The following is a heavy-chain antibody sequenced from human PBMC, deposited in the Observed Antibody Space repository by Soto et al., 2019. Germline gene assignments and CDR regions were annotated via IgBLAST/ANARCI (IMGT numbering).Heavy chain of an antibody. J-gene: IGHJ4*02. Sequence: GASVKVSCKASGYTFTGYYMHWVRQAPGQGLEWMGWINPNSGGTNYAQKFQGRVTMTRDTSISTAYMELSRLRSDDTAVYYCARDLYSSGWYSGDYWGQGTLVTVSS. D-gene: IGHD6-13*01. CDR2: INPNSGGT. CDR1: GYTFTGYY. V-gene: IGHV1-2*02. CDR3: ARDLYSSGWYSGDY.